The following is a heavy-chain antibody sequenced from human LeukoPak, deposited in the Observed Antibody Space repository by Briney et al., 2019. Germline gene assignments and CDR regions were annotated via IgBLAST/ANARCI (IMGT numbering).Heavy chain of an antibody. CDR1: GFTFSSYS. CDR3: ARKQDYGDYLQYFDY. J-gene: IGHJ4*02. CDR2: ITTSSTYI. Sequence: GGSLRLSCAASGFTFSSYSMNWVRQAPGKGLEWVSCITTSSTYIYYADSVKGRFTISRDNAKNSLYLQMNSLRAEDTAVYYCARKQDYGDYLQYFDYWGQGALVTVSS. D-gene: IGHD4-17*01. V-gene: IGHV3-21*01.